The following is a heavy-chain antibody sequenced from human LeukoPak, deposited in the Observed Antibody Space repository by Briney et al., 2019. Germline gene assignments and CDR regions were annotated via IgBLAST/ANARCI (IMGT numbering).Heavy chain of an antibody. CDR1: GYTFTSYG. D-gene: IGHD3-9*01. CDR2: ISPYNGNT. J-gene: IGHJ2*01. CDR3: ARRIKYYDILTGYWYFDL. Sequence: ASVKVSCKASGYTFTSYGISWVRQAPGQGLEWMGWISPYNGNTNYAQKLQGRVTMTRDTSISTAYMELSRLRSDDTAVYYCARRIKYYDILTGYWYFDLWGRGTLVTVSS. V-gene: IGHV1-18*01.